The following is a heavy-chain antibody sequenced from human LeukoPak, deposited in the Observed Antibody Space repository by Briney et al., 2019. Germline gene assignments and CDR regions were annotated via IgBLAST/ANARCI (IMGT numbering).Heavy chain of an antibody. CDR3: ARTEFCSAGRCYSDYFDS. Sequence: GGSLRLSCAASGFTFSDHYMDWVRQAPGKGLEWVGRSRNKANSYTTEYAASVKGRFTISRDDSKTSLYLQMNSLKTEDTTVYYCARTEFCSAGRCYSDYFDSWGQGTLVTVSS. CDR1: GFTFSDHY. CDR2: SRNKANSYTT. D-gene: IGHD2-15*01. V-gene: IGHV3-72*01. J-gene: IGHJ4*02.